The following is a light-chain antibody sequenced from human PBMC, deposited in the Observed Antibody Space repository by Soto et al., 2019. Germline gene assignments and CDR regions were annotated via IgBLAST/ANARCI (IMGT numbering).Light chain of an antibody. Sequence: QSALTQPPSASGSPGQSVTISCTGTNGDVGGYNYVSWYQQYPDKAPRLLIYEVTKRPSGVPDRFSGSKSGNSAYLTVSGLQAEDEADYYCNSFAGSAKSVLGGGTKLT. CDR2: EVT. CDR3: NSFAGSAKSV. CDR1: NGDVGGYNY. V-gene: IGLV2-8*01. J-gene: IGLJ3*02.